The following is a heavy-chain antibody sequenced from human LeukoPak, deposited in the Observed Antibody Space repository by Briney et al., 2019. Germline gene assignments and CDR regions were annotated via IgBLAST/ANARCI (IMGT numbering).Heavy chain of an antibody. CDR3: ARRRDFIDY. D-gene: IGHD3/OR15-3a*01. V-gene: IGHV3-11*01. CDR2: SSSSGRTI. CDR1: GFTLSDYY. Sequence: PGGSLRLSCAASGFTLSDYYMSWIRQAPGKGLEWVSYSSSSGRTIYYADSVKGRFAISRDNAKNPLYLQMNSLRAEDTAVYYCARRRDFIDYWGQGTLVTVSS. J-gene: IGHJ4*02.